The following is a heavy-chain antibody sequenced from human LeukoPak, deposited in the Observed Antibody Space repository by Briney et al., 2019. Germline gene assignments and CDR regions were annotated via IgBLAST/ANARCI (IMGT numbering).Heavy chain of an antibody. CDR1: GFTFSSYA. Sequence: GGSLRLSCAASGFTFSSYAMSWVRQAPGKGLEWVSAISGSGGSTYYADSVKGRFTISRDNSKNTLYLQMNSLRAEDTAEYYGATGGYNWNSNDYWGQGTLVTVSS. D-gene: IGHD1-7*01. CDR3: ATGGYNWNSNDY. V-gene: IGHV3-23*01. CDR2: ISGSGGST. J-gene: IGHJ4*02.